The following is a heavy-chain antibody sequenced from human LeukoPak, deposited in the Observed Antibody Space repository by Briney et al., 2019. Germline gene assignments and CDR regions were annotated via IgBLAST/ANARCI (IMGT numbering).Heavy chain of an antibody. CDR2: TTAYNGNT. D-gene: IGHD3-16*02. CDR3: ARVLRLGEVSLGF. Sequence: ASVKVSCKASGYKFSSYGITWVRQARGQGLEWMGWTTAYNGNTRIAEKFQARVTLTTDTATDTAFMELGSLRFDDTAAYYCARVLRLGEVSLGFWGQGTLVTVSS. J-gene: IGHJ4*02. CDR1: GYKFSSYG. V-gene: IGHV1-18*01.